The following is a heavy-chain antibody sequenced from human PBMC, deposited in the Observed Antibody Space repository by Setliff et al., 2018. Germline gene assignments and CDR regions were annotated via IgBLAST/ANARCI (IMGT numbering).Heavy chain of an antibody. CDR2: MNPKSGNT. D-gene: IGHD2-21*02. CDR3: ARRGGWVVVTATNWFDP. J-gene: IGHJ5*02. CDR1: GYTFTNYD. Sequence: ASVKVSCKASGYTFTNYDINWVRQATGQGLEWMGWMNPKSGNTGYAQKFQGRVTMTRDTSISTAYMELSSLRSEDTAVYYCARRGGWVVVTATNWFDPWGQGTLVTVSS. V-gene: IGHV1-8*02.